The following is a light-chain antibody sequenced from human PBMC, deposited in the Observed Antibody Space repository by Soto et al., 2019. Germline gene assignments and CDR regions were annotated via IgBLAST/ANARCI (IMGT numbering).Light chain of an antibody. CDR2: DDS. J-gene: IGLJ3*02. V-gene: IGLV2-14*01. CDR1: SSDVGGYNY. Sequence: QSALTQPASVSGSPGQSITISCTGTSSDVGGYNYVCWFQQHPGKAPKLMIYDDSNRPSGVSNRFSGSKSGNTASLTISGLQAEDEADYYCNSYTSGSTWVFGGGTKLTVL. CDR3: NSYTSGSTWV.